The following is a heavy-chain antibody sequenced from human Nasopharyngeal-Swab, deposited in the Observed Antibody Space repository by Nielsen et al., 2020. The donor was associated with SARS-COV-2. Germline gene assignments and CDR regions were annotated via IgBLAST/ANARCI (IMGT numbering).Heavy chain of an antibody. V-gene: IGHV3-30*18. CDR1: GFTFSSSG. CDR3: AKDCERGYSYGWNYYYYGMDV. D-gene: IGHD5-18*01. Sequence: GGSLRLSCAASGFTFSSSGMDWVRQAPGKGLEWVAVISYDGSNEYYGDSVKGRFTISRDNSKNTLYLQMNSLRVDDTAVYYCAKDCERGYSYGWNYYYYGMDVWGQGTTVTVSS. J-gene: IGHJ6*02. CDR2: ISYDGSNE.